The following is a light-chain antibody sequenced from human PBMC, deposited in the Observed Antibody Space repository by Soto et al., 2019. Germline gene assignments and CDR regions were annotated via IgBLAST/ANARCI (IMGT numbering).Light chain of an antibody. CDR1: QGIRGA. CDR3: LQHSDYPVT. CDR2: SAS. V-gene: IGKV1-17*01. J-gene: IGKJ2*01. Sequence: DIQMTQSPSSLSASVGDRVTITCRASQGIRGALGGYQQKPGKAPKRLIYSASSLQNGVPSRFSGSGAETVFTLTISILQPEDFATYFCLQHSDYPVTFGQGTRLEI.